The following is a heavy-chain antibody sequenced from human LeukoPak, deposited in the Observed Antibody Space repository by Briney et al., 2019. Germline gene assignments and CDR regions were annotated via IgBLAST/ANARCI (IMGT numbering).Heavy chain of an antibody. J-gene: IGHJ3*02. CDR2: INHSGST. CDR1: GGSFSGYY. D-gene: IGHD3-22*01. V-gene: IGHV4-34*01. Sequence: PSETLSLTCAVYGGSFSGYYWSWIRQPPGKGLEWIGEINHSGSTNYNPSLKSRATISVDTSKNQFSLKLSSVTAADTAVYYCARGHRQAVVVARGAFDIWGQGTMVTVSS. CDR3: ARGHRQAVVVARGAFDI.